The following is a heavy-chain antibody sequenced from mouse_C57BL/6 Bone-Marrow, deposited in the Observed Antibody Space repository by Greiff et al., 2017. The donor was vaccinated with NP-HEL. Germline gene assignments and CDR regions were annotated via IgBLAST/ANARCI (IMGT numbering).Heavy chain of an antibody. Sequence: QVQLKESGPELVKPGASVKLSCKASGYTFTSYDINWVKQRPGQGLEWIGWIYPRDGSTKYNEKFKGKATLTVDTSSSTAYMELHSLTSEDSAVYFCARKGTTVVAGDFDYWGQGTTLTVSS. CDR1: GYTFTSYD. J-gene: IGHJ2*01. CDR3: ARKGTTVVAGDFDY. CDR2: IYPRDGST. V-gene: IGHV1-85*01. D-gene: IGHD1-1*01.